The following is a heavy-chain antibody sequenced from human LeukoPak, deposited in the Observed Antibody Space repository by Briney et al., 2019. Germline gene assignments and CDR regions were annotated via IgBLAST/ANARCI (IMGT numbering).Heavy chain of an antibody. D-gene: IGHD6-19*01. J-gene: IGHJ3*02. CDR1: GFTFNNYA. CDR3: AKGRDSSGWYSGGAFDI. V-gene: IGHV3-23*01. CDR2: ISGSGGST. Sequence: GGSLRLSCAASGFTFNNYAMSWVRQAPGKGLEWVSAISGSGGSTYYADSVKGRFTISRDNSKNTLYLQMNSLRAEDTAVYYCAKGRDSSGWYSGGAFDIWGQGTMVTVSS.